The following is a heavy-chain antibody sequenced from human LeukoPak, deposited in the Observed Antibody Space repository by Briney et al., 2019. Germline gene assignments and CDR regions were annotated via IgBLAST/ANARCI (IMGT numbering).Heavy chain of an antibody. D-gene: IGHD2-15*01. J-gene: IGHJ5*02. CDR3: ARESWDIEGYNWFDP. V-gene: IGHV6-1*01. Sequence: SQTLSLTFAISGDSVSSNSADWNWIRQSPSRGLEWLGRTYYRSKWYNDYAVSVKSRITINPYTSKNQFSLQLNSVTPEDTAVYYCARESWDIEGYNWFDPWGQGTLVTVSS. CDR1: GDSVSSNSAD. CDR2: TYYRSKWYN.